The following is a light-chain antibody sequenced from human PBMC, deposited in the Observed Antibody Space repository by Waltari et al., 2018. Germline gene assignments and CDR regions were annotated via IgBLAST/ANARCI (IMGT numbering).Light chain of an antibody. Sequence: DIQMTQSPSTLSASVGDRVTIPCRASQPITTWVAWYQQKPGQAPHLLIYDASRLEFGVPTRFSGSGSGTEFTLTISSLRPDDFATYYCQQSKTLPLTFGGGTRVEI. J-gene: IGKJ4*01. CDR1: QPITTW. CDR2: DAS. CDR3: QQSKTLPLT. V-gene: IGKV1-5*01.